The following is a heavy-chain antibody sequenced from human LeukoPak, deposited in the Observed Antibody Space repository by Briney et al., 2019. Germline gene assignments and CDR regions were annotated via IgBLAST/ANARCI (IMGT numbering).Heavy chain of an antibody. CDR2: INHSGST. Sequence: SETLSLTCAVYGGSFSGYYWSWIRQPPGKGLEWIGEINHSGSTNYNPSLKSRVTILVDTSKNQFSLKLSSVTAADTAVYYCATSPRNYYDSSGYYGGFDPWGQGTLVTVSS. J-gene: IGHJ5*02. D-gene: IGHD3-22*01. V-gene: IGHV4-34*01. CDR1: GGSFSGYY. CDR3: ATSPRNYYDSSGYYGGFDP.